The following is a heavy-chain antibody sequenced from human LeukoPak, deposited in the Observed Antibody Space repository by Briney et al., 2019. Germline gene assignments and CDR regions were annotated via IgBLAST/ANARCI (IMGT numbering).Heavy chain of an antibody. V-gene: IGHV4-59*01. CDR3: ARASSGFDFDY. J-gene: IGHJ4*02. CDR1: GGSISSYY. Sequence: SETLSLTCTVSGGSISSYYWSWIRQPPGKVLEWIGYIYYSGSTNYNPSLKSRVTLSVDTSKNQFSLKLSSVTAADTAVYYCARASSGFDFDYWGQGTLVTVSS. D-gene: IGHD6-19*01. CDR2: IYYSGST.